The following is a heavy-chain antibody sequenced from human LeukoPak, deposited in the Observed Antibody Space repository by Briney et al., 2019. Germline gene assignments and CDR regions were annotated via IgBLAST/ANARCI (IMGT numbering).Heavy chain of an antibody. V-gene: IGHV1-69*13. CDR2: IIPIFGTA. D-gene: IGHD2-2*01. CDR1: GGTFSSYA. CDR3: ARGSDYSSTSCYLFGAFDI. J-gene: IGHJ3*02. Sequence: ASVKVSCKASGGTFSSYAISWVRQAPGQGLEWMGGIIPIFGTANYAQKFQGRVTITADESTSTAYMELSSLRSEDTAVYYCARGSDYSSTSCYLFGAFDIWGQGTMVTVSS.